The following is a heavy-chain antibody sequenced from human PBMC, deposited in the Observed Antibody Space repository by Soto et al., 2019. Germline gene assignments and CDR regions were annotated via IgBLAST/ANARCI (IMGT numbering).Heavy chain of an antibody. D-gene: IGHD4-4*01. CDR3: ARVALNGYSTGLSGMDV. CDR1: GYTFTGYY. CDR2: INPNSGGT. J-gene: IGHJ6*02. V-gene: IGHV1-2*02. Sequence: GASVKVSCKASGYTFTGYYMHWVRQAPGQGLEWMGWINPNSGGTNYAQKFQGRVTMTRDTSISTAYMELSRLRSDDTAVYYCARVALNGYSTGLSGMDVWGQGTTVTVSS.